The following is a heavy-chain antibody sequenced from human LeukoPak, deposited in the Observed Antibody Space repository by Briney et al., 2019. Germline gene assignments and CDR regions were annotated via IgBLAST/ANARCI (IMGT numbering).Heavy chain of an antibody. CDR3: ARACSSSWLLYYYYMDV. CDR2: IKQDGSEK. V-gene: IGHV3-7*01. J-gene: IGHJ6*03. D-gene: IGHD6-13*01. Sequence: GGSLRLSCAASGFTFSSYWMSWVRQAPGKGLEWVANIKQDGSEKYYVDSVKGRFTISRDNAKNSLYLQMNSLRAEDTAVYYCARACSSSWLLYYYYMDVWGKGTTVTISS. CDR1: GFTFSSYW.